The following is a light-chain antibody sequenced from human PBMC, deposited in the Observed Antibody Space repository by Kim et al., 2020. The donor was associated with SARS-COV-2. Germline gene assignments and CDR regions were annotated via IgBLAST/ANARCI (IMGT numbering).Light chain of an antibody. J-gene: IGKJ1*01. CDR2: KAS. V-gene: IGKV1-5*03. Sequence: DIQMSQSPSTLSASVGDRVTITCRASQSISKWLAWYQQKPGKAPKLLIYKASDLESAVPSRFSGTGSGTEFTLTISSLQTDDFATYYCQQYYTYWTFGQGTKVDIK. CDR3: QQYYTYWT. CDR1: QSISKW.